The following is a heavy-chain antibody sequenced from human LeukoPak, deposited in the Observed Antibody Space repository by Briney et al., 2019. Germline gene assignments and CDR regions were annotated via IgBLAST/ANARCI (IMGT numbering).Heavy chain of an antibody. Sequence: ASVKVSCKASGYTFTSYGISWVRQAPGQGLEWMGWISAYNGNTNYAQKLQGRVTTTTDTSTSTAYMELRSLRSDDTAVYYCARVPPIGYCSGGSCKNFDYWGQGTLVTVSS. J-gene: IGHJ4*02. CDR2: ISAYNGNT. V-gene: IGHV1-18*01. D-gene: IGHD2-15*01. CDR3: ARVPPIGYCSGGSCKNFDY. CDR1: GYTFTSYG.